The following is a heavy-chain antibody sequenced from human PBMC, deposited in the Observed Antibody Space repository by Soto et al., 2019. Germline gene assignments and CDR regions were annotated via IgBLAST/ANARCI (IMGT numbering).Heavy chain of an antibody. CDR3: AKGPAIVLVPAAMNYYYGMEV. CDR1: GFTFSSYA. Sequence: GGSLRLSCAASGFTFSSYAMSWVRQTPGKGLEWVSTLSGSGGTTYYADSVKGRFTISRDNSKNTLYLQMNSLRAEDTAVYYCAKGPAIVLVPAAMNYYYGMEVWGQGTTVTVPS. V-gene: IGHV3-23*01. D-gene: IGHD2-2*01. CDR2: LSGSGGTT. J-gene: IGHJ6*02.